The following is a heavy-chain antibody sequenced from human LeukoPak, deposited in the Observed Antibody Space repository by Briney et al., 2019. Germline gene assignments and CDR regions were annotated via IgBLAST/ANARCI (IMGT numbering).Heavy chain of an antibody. J-gene: IGHJ6*02. Sequence: GGSLRLSCAASGFTFSGSAMHWVRQASGKDLEWVGRIRNKADNYATAYAASVKGRFTISRDDSKNTAYLQMNSLKTEDTAVYYCTRLQGVGATLYGMDVWGQGTTVTVSS. D-gene: IGHD1-26*01. CDR3: TRLQGVGATLYGMDV. CDR1: GFTFSGSA. V-gene: IGHV3-73*01. CDR2: IRNKADNYAT.